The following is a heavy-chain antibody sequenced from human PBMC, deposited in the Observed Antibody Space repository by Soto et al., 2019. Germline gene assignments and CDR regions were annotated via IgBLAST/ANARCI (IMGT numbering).Heavy chain of an antibody. CDR2: IKSRHDGGTT. V-gene: IGHV3-15*07. CDR1: GFTFSSAW. J-gene: IGHJ4*02. CDR3: AADLPTDNYPIAY. D-gene: IGHD1-1*01. Sequence: EVQLVESGGGLVEPGGSLRLSCAASGFTFSSAWMNWVRQAPGKGLEWVGLIKSRHDGGTTDYAAPVKGRFSISRDASSTTLYLQMNSLITEDTAVYYCAADLPTDNYPIAYWGQGTLVTVSS.